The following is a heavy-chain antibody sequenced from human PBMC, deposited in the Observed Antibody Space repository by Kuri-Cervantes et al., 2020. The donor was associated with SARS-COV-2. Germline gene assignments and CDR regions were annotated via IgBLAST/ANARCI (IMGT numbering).Heavy chain of an antibody. V-gene: IGHV4-38-2*02. CDR3: ARDGYFYWLFQGDYFDY. CDR1: GYSISSGYY. Sequence: SETLSLTCAVSGYSISSGYYWGWIRQPPGKGLEWIGSIYHSGSTYYNPSLKSQVTISVETSKNQFSLKLSSVTAADPAVYYCARDGYFYWLFQGDYFDYWGQGTLVTVSS. J-gene: IGHJ4*02. CDR2: IYHSGST. D-gene: IGHD3-9*01.